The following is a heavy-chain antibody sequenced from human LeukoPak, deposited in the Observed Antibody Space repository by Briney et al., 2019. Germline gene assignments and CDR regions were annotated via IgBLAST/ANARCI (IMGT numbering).Heavy chain of an antibody. J-gene: IGHJ6*02. V-gene: IGHV3-74*01. D-gene: IGHD2/OR15-2a*01. CDR3: ARVGTTSNFYYYYGMDV. Sequence: GGSLRLSCAASGFTFSSYWMYWVRQAPGKGLVWVSRIHSDGSTTSYADSVKGRFTISRDNAKNTLYLQMNSLRAEDTAVYYCARVGTTSNFYYYYGMDVWGQGTTVTVSS. CDR2: IHSDGSTT. CDR1: GFTFSSYW.